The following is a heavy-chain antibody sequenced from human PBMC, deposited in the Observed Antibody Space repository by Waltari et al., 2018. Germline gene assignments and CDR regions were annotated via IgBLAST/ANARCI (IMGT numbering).Heavy chain of an antibody. CDR3: TSPPTY. CDR2: VYPAGNT. V-gene: IGHV3-53*01. Sequence: EVQLLESGGGLIQPGGSLRLSCAVSGFNVGSNYMSWVRQGQGKGLAWVSVVYPAGNTYYADSVKGRFTSSRDSSDNTFSLQMNNRKVEDTAVYYCTSPPTYWGQGTQVTVSS. CDR1: GFNVGSNY. J-gene: IGHJ4*02.